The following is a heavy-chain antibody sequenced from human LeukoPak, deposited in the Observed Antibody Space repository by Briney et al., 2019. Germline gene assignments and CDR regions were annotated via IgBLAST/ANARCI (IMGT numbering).Heavy chain of an antibody. CDR1: GGSISSYY. V-gene: IGHV4-4*07. CDR3: TRGIYYGSGNYYFDY. Sequence: SETLSLTCTVSGGSISSYYWNWIRQPAGKGLEWIGRIYSSGSTNQNPSLKSRVTVSVDTSKNQFSLKLSSVTAADTAIYYCTRGIYYGSGNYYFDYWGQGMLVTVSS. D-gene: IGHD3-10*01. J-gene: IGHJ4*02. CDR2: IYSSGST.